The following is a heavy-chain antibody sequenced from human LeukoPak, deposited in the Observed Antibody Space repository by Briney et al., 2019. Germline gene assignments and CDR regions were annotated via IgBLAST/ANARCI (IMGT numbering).Heavy chain of an antibody. Sequence: GGSLRLSCAASGFTFSSYSMNWVRQAPGKGLEWVLSISSSSYIYYADSVKGRFTISRDNSKNTLYLQMNSLRAEDTAVYYCARDSRGDFWSGYYIHWGQGTLVTVSS. V-gene: IGHV3-21*01. J-gene: IGHJ4*02. CDR3: ARDSRGDFWSGYYIH. CDR2: ISSSSYI. CDR1: GFTFSSYS. D-gene: IGHD3-3*01.